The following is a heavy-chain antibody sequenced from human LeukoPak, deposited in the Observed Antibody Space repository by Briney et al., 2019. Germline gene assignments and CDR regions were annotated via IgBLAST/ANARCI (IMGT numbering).Heavy chain of an antibody. V-gene: IGHV3-64*02. Sequence: GGSLRLSCVVSGFTFSDYAMHWVRQAPGKGLEYVSAISGNGGDTYYADSVKRRFTISRDNSKNTLYLQMNSLRAEDTAVYYCARDQRDWGRYYFDYWGQGTLVTVSS. CDR3: ARDQRDWGRYYFDY. CDR2: ISGNGGDT. J-gene: IGHJ4*02. D-gene: IGHD3-16*01. CDR1: GFTFSDYA.